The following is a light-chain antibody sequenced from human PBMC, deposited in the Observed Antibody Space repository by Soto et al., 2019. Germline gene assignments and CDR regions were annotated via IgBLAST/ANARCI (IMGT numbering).Light chain of an antibody. J-gene: IGLJ2*01. CDR2: EVS. CDR1: SSDVGGYNY. CDR3: SSYAGSNKLL. Sequence: QSALTQPPSASGSPGQSVTISCTGTSSDVGGYNYVSWYQQHPGKAPKLMIYEVSKRPSGVPDRFYGSKSGNTASLTVSGLQAEDEADYYCSSYAGSNKLLFGGGTKVTVL. V-gene: IGLV2-8*01.